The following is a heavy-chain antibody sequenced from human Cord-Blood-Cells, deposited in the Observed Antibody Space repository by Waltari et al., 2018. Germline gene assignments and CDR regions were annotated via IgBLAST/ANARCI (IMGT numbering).Heavy chain of an antibody. Sequence: QVQLVQSGAEVKKPGASVKVSCKASGYPFTGYYMHWLRQAPGQGLEWMGWINPNSGGTNYAQKFQGRVTMTRDTSISTAYMELSRLRSDDTAVYYCARVWSEYSSSFDYWGQGTLVTVPS. CDR1: GYPFTGYY. J-gene: IGHJ4*02. D-gene: IGHD6-6*01. CDR2: INPNSGGT. CDR3: ARVWSEYSSSFDY. V-gene: IGHV1-2*02.